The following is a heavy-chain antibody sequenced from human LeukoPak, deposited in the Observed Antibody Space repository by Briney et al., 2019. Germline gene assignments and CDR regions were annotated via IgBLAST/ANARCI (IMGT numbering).Heavy chain of an antibody. Sequence: GESLKISCKGSGYSFTSYWIAWVRQMPGKGLEWMGMIYPDDSDTRYNPSFQGHVTISADKSITTAYLQWSSLKASDTAMYYCARHIGLTTRYLDYWGQGTLVTVSS. V-gene: IGHV5-51*01. CDR2: IYPDDSDT. CDR3: ARHIGLTTRYLDY. D-gene: IGHD4/OR15-4a*01. J-gene: IGHJ4*02. CDR1: GYSFTSYW.